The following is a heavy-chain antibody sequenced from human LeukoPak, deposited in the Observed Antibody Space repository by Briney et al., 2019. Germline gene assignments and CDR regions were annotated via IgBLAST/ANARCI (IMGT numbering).Heavy chain of an antibody. CDR1: GYTFTGYY. J-gene: IGHJ4*02. CDR2: FDPEDGET. Sequence: ASVKVSCKASGYTFTGYYMHWVRQAPGKGLEWMGGFDPEDGETIYAQKFQGRVTMTEDTSTDTAYMELSSLRSEDTAVYYCATDPWGPVYWGQGTLVTVSS. CDR3: ATDPWGPVY. D-gene: IGHD3-16*01. V-gene: IGHV1-24*01.